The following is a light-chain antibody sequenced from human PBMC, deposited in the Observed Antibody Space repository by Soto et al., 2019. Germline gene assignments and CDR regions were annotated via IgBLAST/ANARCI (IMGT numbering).Light chain of an antibody. CDR2: GPS. CDR3: HQYADCPPT. Sequence: EIVLTQSPGTLSLSPGERATLSCRASQIVAKNYLAWYQQEPGQAPRRLIYGPSTRATGIPDRFSGSGSGTVFNPTISRLETDDFAVDYCHQYADCPPTFGQGTNVEIK. J-gene: IGKJ1*01. CDR1: QIVAKNY. V-gene: IGKV3-20*01.